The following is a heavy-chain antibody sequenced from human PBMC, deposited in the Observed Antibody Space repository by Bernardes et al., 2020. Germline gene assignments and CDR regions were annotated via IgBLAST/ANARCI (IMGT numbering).Heavy chain of an antibody. CDR3: AKGIRGATQDAFDV. V-gene: IGHV3-23*01. Sequence: GGSLRLSCAASGFTFSTHAMSWVRQAPGKWLEWVSAIIGSGGSTYYADSVKGRFTLSRDNSKNTLYLQMNSLRADDTAVYYCAKGIRGATQDAFDVWGHGTMVTVSS. CDR1: GFTFSTHA. CDR2: IIGSGGST. D-gene: IGHD1-26*01. J-gene: IGHJ3*01.